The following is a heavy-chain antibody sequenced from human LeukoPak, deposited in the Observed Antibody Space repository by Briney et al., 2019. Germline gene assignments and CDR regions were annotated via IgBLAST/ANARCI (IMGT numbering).Heavy chain of an antibody. D-gene: IGHD1-26*01. J-gene: IGHJ4*02. CDR3: AKDRGMVGASVPAFDY. V-gene: IGHV3-23*01. CDR2: ISGSGETT. CDR1: GFTFRNHA. Sequence: GGSLRLSCAASGFTFRNHAMNWVRQAPGKGLEWVSVISGSGETTYYADSVKGRFTISRDNSQNTLYLQMSSLRGEDTALYYCAKDRGMVGASVPAFDYWGQGTLVTVSS.